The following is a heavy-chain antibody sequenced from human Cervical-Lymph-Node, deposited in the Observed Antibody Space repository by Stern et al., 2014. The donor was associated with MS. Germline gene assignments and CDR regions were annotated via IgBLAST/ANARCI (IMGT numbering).Heavy chain of an antibody. Sequence: QVQLVQSGAEVKKPGSSVTVSCKASGGTSTKYAISWARQAPGQGLEWMGGIMPIFRATYYAQTFKGRVTIPADTSNCTAYMGLIMPIFRATYAAQRFQGRVTITADESTSTAYMELSSLTSEDTAIYYCSTYGDDFGMDIWGQGTTVTVSS. CDR1: GGTSTKYA. D-gene: IGHD2-2*01. J-gene: IGHJ6*02. CDR2: IMPIFRAT. CDR3: FQGRVTITADESTSTAYMELSSLTSEDTAIYYCSTYGDDFGMDI. V-gene: IGHV1-69*06.